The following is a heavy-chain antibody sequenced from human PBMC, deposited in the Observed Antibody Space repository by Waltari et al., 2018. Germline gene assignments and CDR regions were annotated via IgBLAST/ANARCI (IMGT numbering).Heavy chain of an antibody. V-gene: IGHV4-59*01. CDR2: IYYSGRT. Sequence: QVQLQESGPGLVTPSETLSRNCTVAGGSIRSYYWRWIRPHPGQGLEWIGYIYYSGRTNYNPSPKIRVTISVDTSKNQFSLNLSSVTAADTAVYYCARGGERTHDYCDYPDYWGQGTLVTVSS. D-gene: IGHD4-17*01. CDR3: ARGGERTHDYCDYPDY. CDR1: GGSIRSYY. J-gene: IGHJ4*02.